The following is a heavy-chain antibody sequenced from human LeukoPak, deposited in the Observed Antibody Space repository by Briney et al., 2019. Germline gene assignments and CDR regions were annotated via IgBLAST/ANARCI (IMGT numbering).Heavy chain of an antibody. CDR2: IYSGGST. Sequence: GGSLRLSCAASGFTVSNNYVAWVRQAPGKGLEWVSIIYSGGSTYYADSVKGRFTISRDNSKNTVYLQMNSLSAEDTAVYYCARGLAPGYWGQGTLVTVSS. CDR3: ARGLAPGY. V-gene: IGHV3-66*01. CDR1: GFTVSNNY. J-gene: IGHJ4*02.